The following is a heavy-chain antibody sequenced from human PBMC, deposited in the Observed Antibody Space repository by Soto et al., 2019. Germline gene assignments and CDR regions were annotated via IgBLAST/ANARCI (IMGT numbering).Heavy chain of an antibody. V-gene: IGHV1-2*02. J-gene: IGHJ6*02. Sequence: ASVKVSCKASGYTFTGYYMHWVRQAPGQGLEWMGWINPNSGGTNYAQKFQGRVTMTTDTSISTAYMELSRLRSDDTAVYYCARVSYSYSSSWYYYYGMDVWGQGTTVTVSS. D-gene: IGHD6-13*01. CDR3: ARVSYSYSSSWYYYYGMDV. CDR1: GYTFTGYY. CDR2: INPNSGGT.